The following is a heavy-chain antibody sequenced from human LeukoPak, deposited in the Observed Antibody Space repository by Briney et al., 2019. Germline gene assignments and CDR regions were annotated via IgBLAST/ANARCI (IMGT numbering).Heavy chain of an antibody. V-gene: IGHV3-21*01. CDR3: ARDVLRLQQLLHYFDY. J-gene: IGHJ4*02. CDR1: GFTFSSYT. Sequence: GGSLRLSCAASGFTFSSYTFDWVRQAPGKGLEWVSSITGGDVFIYQADSVKGRFTISRDNAKNSLYLQMNSLRAEDTAVYYCARDVLRLQQLLHYFDYWGQGSLVTVSS. D-gene: IGHD6-13*01. CDR2: ITGGDVFI.